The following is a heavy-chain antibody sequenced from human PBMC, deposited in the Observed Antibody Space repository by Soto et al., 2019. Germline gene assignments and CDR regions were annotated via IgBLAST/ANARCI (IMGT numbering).Heavy chain of an antibody. CDR1: GFTFSSYA. Sequence: PGGSLRLSCAASGFTFSSYAMSWVRQAPGKGLEWVSAISGSGGSTNYNPSLKSRVTISVDTSKNQFSLKLSSVTAADTAVYYCARDGYCSGGSCYLDYWGQGTLVTVSS. CDR3: ARDGYCSGGSCYLDY. D-gene: IGHD2-15*01. CDR2: ISGSGGST. J-gene: IGHJ4*02. V-gene: IGHV3-23*02.